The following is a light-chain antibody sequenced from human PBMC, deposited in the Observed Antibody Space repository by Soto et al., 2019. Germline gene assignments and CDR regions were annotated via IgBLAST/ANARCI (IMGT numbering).Light chain of an antibody. CDR1: SSDVGAYDA. CDR2: RGT. CDR3: LSFTSSFTYS. J-gene: IGLJ1*01. V-gene: IGLV2-14*02. Sequence: QSVLAQPASVSGSPGQSITISCTGTSSDVGAYDAVSWYQQHPGKAPQVIIYRGTKRPSGVSIRFSGSKSGTTASLTISGLQAEDEADYYCLSFTSSFTYSFGTGTKVT.